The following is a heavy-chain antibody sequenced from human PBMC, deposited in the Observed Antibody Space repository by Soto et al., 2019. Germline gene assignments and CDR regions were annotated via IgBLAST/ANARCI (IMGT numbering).Heavy chain of an antibody. CDR1: GFTFSLSA. D-gene: IGHD3-9*01. Sequence: EVQLLESGGGFVQPGESLRLSCAASGFTFSLSAMSWVRQAPGRGLEWVSSISGGGGSTEYADSVKSRFTISRDNSKDTVHMQMNSLRAEDTAVYYCAKGPEYDILTGCDYWGQGALVTVSS. CDR3: AKGPEYDILTGCDY. CDR2: ISGGGGST. V-gene: IGHV3-23*01. J-gene: IGHJ4*02.